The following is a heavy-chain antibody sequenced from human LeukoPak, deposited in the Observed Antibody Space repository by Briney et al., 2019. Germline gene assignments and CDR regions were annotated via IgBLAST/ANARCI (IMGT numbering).Heavy chain of an antibody. V-gene: IGHV3-30*18. CDR1: GFTFSSYG. D-gene: IGHD2-2*01. CDR2: ISYDGSNK. J-gene: IGHJ4*02. Sequence: GGSLRLSCAASGFTFSSYGMHWVRQAPGKGLEWVAVISYDGSNKYYADSVKGRFTISRDNSKNTLYLQMNSLRAEDTAVYYCAKVGHDIVVVPAAISVYYFDYWGQGTLVTVSS. CDR3: AKVGHDIVVVPAAISVYYFDY.